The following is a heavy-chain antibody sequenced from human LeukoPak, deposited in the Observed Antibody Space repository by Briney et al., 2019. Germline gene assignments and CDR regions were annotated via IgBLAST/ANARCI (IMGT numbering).Heavy chain of an antibody. CDR1: GFTYSRFG. CDR3: DRAAVVYSYNFGN. J-gene: IGHJ3*02. CDR2: ISVSTTSR. D-gene: IGHD5-18*01. V-gene: IGHV3-48*01. Sequence: GGSLRLSCASTGFTYSRFGMSWVRQAPGKGLEWVSHISVSTTSRYYADSVKGRFTISRDNSKNTLFLQMNSLSAEDTAVYYCDRAAVVYSYNFGNWGQGTMVTVSS.